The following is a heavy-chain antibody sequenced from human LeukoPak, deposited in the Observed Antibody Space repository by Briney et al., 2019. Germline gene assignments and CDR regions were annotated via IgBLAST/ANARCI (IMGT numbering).Heavy chain of an antibody. J-gene: IGHJ4*02. V-gene: IGHV1-2*02. CDR2: INPNSGGT. Sequence: ASVKVSCKASGYTFTGYYMHWVRQAPGQGLEWMGWINPNSGGTNYAQKFQGRVTMTRDTSISTAYMELNRLISDDTAVYYCAGDGYNSRRFFDYWGQGTLVTVSS. CDR3: AGDGYNSRRFFDY. D-gene: IGHD5-24*01. CDR1: GYTFTGYY.